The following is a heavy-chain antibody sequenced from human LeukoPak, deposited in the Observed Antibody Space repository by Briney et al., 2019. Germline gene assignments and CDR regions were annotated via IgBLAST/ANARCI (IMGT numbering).Heavy chain of an antibody. CDR1: GFTSRNYA. CDR2: IRNFGET. V-gene: IGHV3-23*01. Sequence: GASLRLSCAASGFTSRNYAMAWVRQAPGKGLEWVSSIRNFGETHYADSVRGRFIISRDNSQNTLHLQMNSLRAEDSALYYCANIPPFDYGDYAIRLDWGQGTLVTVSS. J-gene: IGHJ4*02. CDR3: ANIPPFDYGDYAIRLD. D-gene: IGHD4-17*01.